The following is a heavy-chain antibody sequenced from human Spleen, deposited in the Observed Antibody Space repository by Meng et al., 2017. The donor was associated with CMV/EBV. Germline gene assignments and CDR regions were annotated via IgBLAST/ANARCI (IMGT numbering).Heavy chain of an antibody. D-gene: IGHD3-22*01. CDR3: ARDYDSTGLNDY. J-gene: IGHJ4*02. CDR2: IYYSGNT. CDR1: GGSIGYYY. V-gene: IGHV4-59*01. Sequence: SCNVSGGSIGYYYWNWVRQPPGKELEWIGYIYYSGNTNYNPSLKSRVTISVDTSKNQFSLKLSSVTAADTAVYYCARDYDSTGLNDYWGQGTLVTVSS.